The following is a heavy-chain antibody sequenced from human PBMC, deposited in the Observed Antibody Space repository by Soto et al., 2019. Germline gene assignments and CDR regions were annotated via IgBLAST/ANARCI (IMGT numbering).Heavy chain of an antibody. V-gene: IGHV3-23*01. J-gene: IGHJ6*02. Sequence: PGGSLRLSCAGSGFTLSTYCMTWVRQAPGKGLEWVSAITGTGGNTYYVDSVKGRFTSSRDNSKNMLYLQMNSVRVEDTAVYYCARIRGYWYGLDVWGQGTTVTVSS. CDR1: GFTLSTYC. CDR2: ITGTGGNT. CDR3: ARIRGYWYGLDV.